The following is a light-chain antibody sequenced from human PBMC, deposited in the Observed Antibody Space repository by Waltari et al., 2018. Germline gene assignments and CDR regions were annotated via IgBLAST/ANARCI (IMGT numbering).Light chain of an antibody. CDR3: QQTYSAPWT. V-gene: IGKV1-39*01. CDR1: PTIRTF. CDR2: GAS. Sequence: DIQMTQSPSSLSASVGDRVTITCRPSPTIRTFLNWYQKKPGTAPKLLIYGASSLQSGVPSRFSGSVSGADFTLTITSLHPEDFATYYCQQTYSAPWTFGQGTKVEIK. J-gene: IGKJ1*01.